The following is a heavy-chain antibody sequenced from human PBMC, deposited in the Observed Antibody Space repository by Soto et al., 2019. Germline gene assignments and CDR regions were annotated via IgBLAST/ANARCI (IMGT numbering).Heavy chain of an antibody. CDR3: ATHRGSYPRGYFDY. CDR1: GFTFSSYG. V-gene: IGHV3-33*01. J-gene: IGHJ4*02. Sequence: QVQLVESGGGVVQPGRSLRLSCAASGFTFSSYGMEWVRQAPGKGLEWVGVIWYDGSNKFYADSVKGRFTISKDNSKNTLYLQMNSLRAEDTAVYYCATHRGSYPRGYFDYWGQGALVTVSS. CDR2: IWYDGSNK. D-gene: IGHD3-16*01.